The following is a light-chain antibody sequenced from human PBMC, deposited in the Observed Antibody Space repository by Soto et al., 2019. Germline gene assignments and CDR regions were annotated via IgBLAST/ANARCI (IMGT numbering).Light chain of an antibody. CDR2: DAS. CDR3: QHRANWPRT. V-gene: IGKV3-11*01. Sequence: EIVLTQSPATLSLSPGERATLSCRASQSVSSYLAWYQQKPGQAPRLLIYDASNRVTGIPARFSGSGSGTDFTLTISSLEPEDFAVYYCQHRANWPRTFGQGTKVDIK. J-gene: IGKJ1*01. CDR1: QSVSSY.